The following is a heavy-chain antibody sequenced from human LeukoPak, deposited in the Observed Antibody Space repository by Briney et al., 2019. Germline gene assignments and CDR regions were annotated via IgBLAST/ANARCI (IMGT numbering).Heavy chain of an antibody. Sequence: PSETLSLTCTVSGGSIRSYYWSWIRQPPGKGLEWIGYVSYSGSTDCNPSLKSRVTISVDTSKNQFSLKLTSVTVADTAVYYCARSKGTGYYNWLDPWGQGTLVTVSS. D-gene: IGHD3-9*01. CDR3: ARSKGTGYYNWLDP. CDR2: VSYSGST. V-gene: IGHV4-59*01. J-gene: IGHJ5*02. CDR1: GGSIRSYY.